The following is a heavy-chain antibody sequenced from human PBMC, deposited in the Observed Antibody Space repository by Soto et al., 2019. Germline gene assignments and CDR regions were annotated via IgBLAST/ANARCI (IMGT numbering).Heavy chain of an antibody. D-gene: IGHD1-1*01. V-gene: IGHV1-18*01. CDR2: ISAHNVNT. J-gene: IGHJ4*02. Sequence: QVHLVQSGAEVKKPGASVKVSCKASGYTFNSYGITWVRQAPGQGLEWMGWISAHNVNTDYAQKLQGRVIVTRDTSTSTAYMELRSLISDDTAVYYCARGRYGDYWGQGALVTVSS. CDR3: ARGRYGDY. CDR1: GYTFNSYG.